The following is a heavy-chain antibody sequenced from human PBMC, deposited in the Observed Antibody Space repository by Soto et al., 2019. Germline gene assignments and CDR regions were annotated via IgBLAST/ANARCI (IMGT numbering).Heavy chain of an antibody. V-gene: IGHV1-69*05. Sequence: SVKVSCKASGGTFSSYAISWVRQAPGQGLEWMGGIIPIFGTANYAQKLQGRVTMTTDTSTSTAYMELRSLRADDTAVYYCAREVDYYDSSGYLHWGQGTLVTVSS. J-gene: IGHJ4*02. CDR2: IIPIFGTA. CDR3: AREVDYYDSSGYLH. D-gene: IGHD3-22*01. CDR1: GGTFSSYA.